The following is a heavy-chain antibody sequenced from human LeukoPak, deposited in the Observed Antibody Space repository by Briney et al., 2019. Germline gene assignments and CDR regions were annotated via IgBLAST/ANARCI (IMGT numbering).Heavy chain of an antibody. CDR2: INHSGST. CDR3: ARAWGIAAHY. J-gene: IGHJ4*02. CDR1: GGSFSGYY. Sequence: SETLRLTCAVYGGSFSGYYWSWIRQPPGKGLEWIGEINHSGSTNYNPSLKSRVTISVDTSKNQFSLKLSSVTAADTAVYYCARAWGIAAHYWGQGTLVTVSS. V-gene: IGHV4-34*01. D-gene: IGHD6-13*01.